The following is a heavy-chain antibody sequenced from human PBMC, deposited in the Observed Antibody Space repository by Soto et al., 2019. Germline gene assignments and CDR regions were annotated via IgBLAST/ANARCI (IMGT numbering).Heavy chain of an antibody. CDR1: GGSISSYY. CDR2: IYYSGST. Sequence: SETLSLTCTVSGGSISSYYWSWIRQPPGKGLEWIGYIYYSGSTNYNPSLKSRVTISVDTSKNQFSLKLSSVTAADTAVYYCARVGDYYDSSGYYYNWFDPWGQGTLVTVYS. V-gene: IGHV4-59*01. D-gene: IGHD3-22*01. CDR3: ARVGDYYDSSGYYYNWFDP. J-gene: IGHJ5*02.